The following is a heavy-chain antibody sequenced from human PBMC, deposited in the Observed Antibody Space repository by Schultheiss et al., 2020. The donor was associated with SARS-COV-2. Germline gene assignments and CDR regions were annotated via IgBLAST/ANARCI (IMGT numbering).Heavy chain of an antibody. CDR1: GLTFSRFG. Sequence: GGSLRLSCAASGLTFSRFGMHWVRQAPGKGLEWMATISYDGSISYYADSVKGRFTISRDNSRNTLYLQMHILRAQDTAVYYCARGAVAGDDAFDLWGQGTLVTVSS. CDR3: ARGAVAGDDAFDL. V-gene: IGHV3-30*03. CDR2: ISYDGSIS. J-gene: IGHJ3*01. D-gene: IGHD6-19*01.